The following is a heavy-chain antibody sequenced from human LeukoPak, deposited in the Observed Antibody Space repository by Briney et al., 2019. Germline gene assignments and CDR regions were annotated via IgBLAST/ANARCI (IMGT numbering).Heavy chain of an antibody. CDR3: AKDVIVGGTTANWYFDF. Sequence: GGSLRLSCAGSGFIFSSYAMSWVRQAPGKGLGWVSATSGSGGSTYYADSVKGRFTISRDNSKNTLYLQMNSLRVEDTAVYYCAKDVIVGGTTANWYFDFWGRGTLVTVSS. CDR1: GFIFSSYA. V-gene: IGHV3-23*01. CDR2: TSGSGGST. D-gene: IGHD1-26*01. J-gene: IGHJ2*01.